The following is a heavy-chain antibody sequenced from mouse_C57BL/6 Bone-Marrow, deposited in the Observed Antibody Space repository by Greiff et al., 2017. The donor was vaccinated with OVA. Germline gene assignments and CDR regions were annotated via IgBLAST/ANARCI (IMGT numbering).Heavy chain of an antibody. Sequence: EVKLMQSGGGLVQPGGSLKLSCAASGFTFSDYGMAWVRQAPRKGPEWVAFISNLAYSIYYADNVTGRFTISRENAKNTLYLEMSSLRSEDTAMYYCARRAASYGMDYWGQGTSVTVSS. CDR1: GFTFSDYG. CDR3: ARRAASYGMDY. CDR2: ISNLAYSI. V-gene: IGHV5-15*01. J-gene: IGHJ4*01.